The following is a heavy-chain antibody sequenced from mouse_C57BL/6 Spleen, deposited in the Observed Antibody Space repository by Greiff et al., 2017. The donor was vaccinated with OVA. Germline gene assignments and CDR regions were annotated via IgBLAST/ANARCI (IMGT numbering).Heavy chain of an antibody. D-gene: IGHD1-1*01. CDR2: IWWDDDK. V-gene: IGHV8-8*01. CDR3: ARIPNYYGSSPYYFDY. CDR1: GFSLSTFGMG. J-gene: IGHJ2*01. Sequence: QVTLKESGPGILQPSQTLSLTCSFSGFSLSTFGMGVGWIRQPSGKGLEWLAHIWWDDDKYYNPALKSRLTISKATSKNQVFRKIANVDTADTATYYCARIPNYYGSSPYYFDYWGQGTTLTVSS.